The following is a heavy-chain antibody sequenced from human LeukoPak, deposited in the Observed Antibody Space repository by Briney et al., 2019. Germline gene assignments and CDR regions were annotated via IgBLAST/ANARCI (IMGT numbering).Heavy chain of an antibody. D-gene: IGHD1-26*01. V-gene: IGHV4-59*01. CDR2: IYYSGST. J-gene: IGHJ4*02. Sequence: SETLSLTCTVSGGSISSYYWSWIRQPPGKGLECIGYIYYSGSTNYNPSLKSRVTMSVDTSKNQFSLKLSSVTAADTAVYYCARAGYGVGDTAHHYFDYWGQGTLVTVSS. CDR1: GGSISSYY. CDR3: ARAGYGVGDTAHHYFDY.